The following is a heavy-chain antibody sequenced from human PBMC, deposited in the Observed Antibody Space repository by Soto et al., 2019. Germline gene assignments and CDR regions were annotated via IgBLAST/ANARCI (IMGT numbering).Heavy chain of an antibody. D-gene: IGHD3-3*01. V-gene: IGHV1-69*12. CDR3: ARLRFLEWFHYGMDV. Sequence: QVELVQSGAEVKKAGSSVKVSCKASGGTFSSYAISWVRQAPGQGLEWMGGIIPIFGTANYAQKFQGRVTITADESTSTAYMELSSLRSEDTAVYYCARLRFLEWFHYGMDVWGQGTTVTVSS. CDR2: IIPIFGTA. CDR1: GGTFSSYA. J-gene: IGHJ6*02.